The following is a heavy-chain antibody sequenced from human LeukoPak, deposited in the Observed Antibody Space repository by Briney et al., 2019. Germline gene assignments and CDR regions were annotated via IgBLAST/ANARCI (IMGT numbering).Heavy chain of an antibody. CDR3: VHTRVEAATISYFDY. D-gene: IGHD5-24*01. CDR1: GFSLSSHGVG. Sequence: SGPTLVNPPQTLTLTCTFSGFSLSSHGVGVGWIRQPPGKALEWLALIYWDDDERYSPSLKSRLTITKDTSKDQVVLSMTNMDPVDTATYYCVHTRVEAATISYFDYWGQGTLVTVSS. CDR2: IYWDDDE. J-gene: IGHJ4*02. V-gene: IGHV2-5*02.